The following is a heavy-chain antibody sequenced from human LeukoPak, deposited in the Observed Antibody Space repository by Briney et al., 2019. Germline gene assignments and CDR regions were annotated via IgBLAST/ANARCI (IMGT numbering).Heavy chain of an antibody. D-gene: IGHD4-17*01. CDR1: GYTFTGYY. V-gene: IGHV1-2*02. CDR2: INPNSGGT. J-gene: IGHJ4*02. CDR3: ARADYGDYSTFDY. Sequence: ASVKVSCKASGYTFTGYYMHWVRQAPGQGLEWMGWINPNSGGTNYAQKFQGRVTMTRDTSISTAYMELSRLRSDDTAVYYCARADYGDYSTFDYWGQGILVTVSS.